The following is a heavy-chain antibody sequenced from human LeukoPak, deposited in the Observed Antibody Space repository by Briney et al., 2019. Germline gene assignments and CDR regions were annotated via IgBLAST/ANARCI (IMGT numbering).Heavy chain of an antibody. V-gene: IGHV4-39*07. CDR3: ARGAGTTSLDY. J-gene: IGHJ4*02. Sequence: PSETLSLTCTVSGGSVSSSSYYWGWVRQPPGKGLEWIGEINHSGSTNYNPSLKSRVTISVDTSKNQFSLKLSSVTAADTAVYYCARGAGTTSLDYWGQGTLVTVSS. CDR2: INHSGST. CDR1: GGSVSSSSYY. D-gene: IGHD1-7*01.